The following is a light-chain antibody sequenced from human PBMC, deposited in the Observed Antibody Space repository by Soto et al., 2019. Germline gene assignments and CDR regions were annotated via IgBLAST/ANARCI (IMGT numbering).Light chain of an antibody. Sequence: EIELTQSPGTLSLSPGERATLSCRASQRVSSNYLAWYQQKPGQAPRLLIYGASSRATGIPDRFSGIGSGTDFTLTISRLEPEDFAVYYCQHYDGSPITFGQGTRLEIK. J-gene: IGKJ5*01. CDR3: QHYDGSPIT. CDR1: QRVSSNY. V-gene: IGKV3-20*01. CDR2: GAS.